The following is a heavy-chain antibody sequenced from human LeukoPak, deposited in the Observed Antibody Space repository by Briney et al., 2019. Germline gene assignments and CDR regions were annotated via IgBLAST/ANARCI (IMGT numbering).Heavy chain of an antibody. V-gene: IGHV3-30*18. J-gene: IGHJ4*02. CDR2: ISYDGSNK. CDR1: GFTFSSYG. D-gene: IGHD3-22*01. CDR3: AKEYYYDSSGYSYPLDY. Sequence: PGRSLRLSCAASGFTFSSYGMHWVRQAPGKGLEWVAVISYDGSNKYYADSVKGRFTISRDNSKNTLYLQTNSLRAEDTAVYYCAKEYYYDSSGYSYPLDYWGQGTLVTVSS.